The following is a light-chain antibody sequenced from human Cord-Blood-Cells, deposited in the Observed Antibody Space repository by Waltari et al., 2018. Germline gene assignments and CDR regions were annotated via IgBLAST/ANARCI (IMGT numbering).Light chain of an antibody. V-gene: IGLV2-14*01. CDR2: DVS. CDR1: SSDVGGYNY. CDR3: SSYTSSSTAV. J-gene: IGLJ7*01. Sequence: QSALTQPASVSGSPGQSITISCTGTSSDVGGYNYVSWYQQHPGKAPKLMIYDVSNRPSGVSERFSGSKSGNTASLTISGLQAEDEADYYCSSYTSSSTAVFGGGTQLTVL.